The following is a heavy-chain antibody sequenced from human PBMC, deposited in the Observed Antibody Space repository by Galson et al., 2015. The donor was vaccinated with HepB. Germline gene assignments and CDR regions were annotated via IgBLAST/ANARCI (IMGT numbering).Heavy chain of an antibody. D-gene: IGHD3-10*01. CDR2: ISYDGSNK. CDR1: GFTFSSYA. Sequence: SLRLSCAASGFTFSSYAMHWVRQAPGKGLEWVAVISYDGSNKYYADSVKGRFTISRDNSKNTLYLQMNSLRAEDTAVYYCARDSVDGSGRFMGSPGGYWGQGTLVTVSS. J-gene: IGHJ4*02. V-gene: IGHV3-30*04. CDR3: ARDSVDGSGRFMGSPGGY.